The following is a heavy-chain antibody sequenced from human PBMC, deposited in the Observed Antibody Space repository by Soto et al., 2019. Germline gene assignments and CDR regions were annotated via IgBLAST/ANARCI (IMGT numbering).Heavy chain of an antibody. CDR3: AKDDKTGTTGY. J-gene: IGHJ4*02. V-gene: IGHV3-30*18. D-gene: IGHD1-7*01. CDR2: ISYDGSNK. Sequence: ESGGGVVQPGRSLRLSCAASGFTFSSYGMHWVRQAPGKGLEWVAVISYDGSNKYYADSVKGRFTISRDNSKNTLYLQMNSLRAEDTAVYYCAKDDKTGTTGYWGQGTLVTVSS. CDR1: GFTFSSYG.